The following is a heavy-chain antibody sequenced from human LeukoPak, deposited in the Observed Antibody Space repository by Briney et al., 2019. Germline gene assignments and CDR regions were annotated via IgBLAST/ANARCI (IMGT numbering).Heavy chain of an antibody. V-gene: IGHV4-59*01. Sequence: SETLSLTCTVSGGSIRSYYWSWIRQPPGKGLEWIGYMYYRGNTNYNPSLKSRVTISVDTSKNQFSLKLSSVTAADTAVYYCATGAHGIAAAGDYYFDYWGQGTLVTVSS. CDR3: ATGAHGIAAAGDYYFDY. J-gene: IGHJ4*02. CDR1: GGSIRSYY. CDR2: MYYRGNT. D-gene: IGHD6-13*01.